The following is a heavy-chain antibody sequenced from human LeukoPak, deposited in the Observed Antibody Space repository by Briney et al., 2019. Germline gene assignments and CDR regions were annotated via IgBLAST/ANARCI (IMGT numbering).Heavy chain of an antibody. CDR3: ARGVAGAFDY. D-gene: IGHD6-19*01. Sequence: ASVKVSCKASGYTFTSYDIHWVRQATGQGLEWMGWMNPNSGNTGYTQKFQGRVTMTRNTSISTAYMDLSSLTSEDTAVYYCARGVAGAFDYWGQGTLVTVSS. V-gene: IGHV1-8*01. CDR2: MNPNSGNT. CDR1: GYTFTSYD. J-gene: IGHJ4*02.